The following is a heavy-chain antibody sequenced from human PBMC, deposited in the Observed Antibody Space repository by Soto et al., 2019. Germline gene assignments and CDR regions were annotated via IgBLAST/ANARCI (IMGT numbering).Heavy chain of an antibody. D-gene: IGHD2-8*01. CDR2: IYYRGNT. Sequence: QLQLQESGPGLVKPSETLSLTCSVSGDSINSDNYYWGWIRQPPGKGLEWIGSIYYRGNTYDNPSLKTRVTISLDKSKSQFSMKLNSVTAADSAVYFCARLEGMATISYSFDYWGQGTLVTVSS. CDR1: GDSINSDNYY. V-gene: IGHV4-39*01. J-gene: IGHJ4*02. CDR3: ARLEGMATISYSFDY.